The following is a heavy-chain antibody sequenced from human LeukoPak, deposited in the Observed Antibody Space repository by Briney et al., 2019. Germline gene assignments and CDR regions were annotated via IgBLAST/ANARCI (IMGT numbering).Heavy chain of an antibody. CDR2: FYHSGST. Sequence: SETLSLTCAVSGGSISSSNWWSWVRQPPGKGLEWIGEFYHSGSTNYNPSLKSRATISVDKSKNQFSLKLTSVTAADTAVYYCARSPFYDNSTGRNHLDYWGQGTLVTVSS. V-gene: IGHV4-4*02. J-gene: IGHJ4*02. CDR1: GGSISSSNW. D-gene: IGHD3-9*01. CDR3: ARSPFYDNSTGRNHLDY.